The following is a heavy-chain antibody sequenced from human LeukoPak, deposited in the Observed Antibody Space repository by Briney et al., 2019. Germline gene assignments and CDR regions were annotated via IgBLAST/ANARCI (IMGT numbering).Heavy chain of an antibody. CDR3: ARVNSGWYSGFDY. CDR2: ISYDGSNK. Sequence: SCKASGYTFTSYGISWVRQAPGKGLEWVAVISYDGSNKYYEDSVEGRFTISRDNSKNTLYLQMKSLRAEDTAVYYCARVNSGWYSGFDYWGQGTLVTVCS. D-gene: IGHD6-19*01. CDR1: GYTFTSYG. J-gene: IGHJ4*02. V-gene: IGHV3-30-3*01.